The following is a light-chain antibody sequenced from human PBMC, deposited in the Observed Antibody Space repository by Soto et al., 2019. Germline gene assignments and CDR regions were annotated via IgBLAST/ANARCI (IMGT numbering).Light chain of an antibody. CDR3: QQYGSPPQT. J-gene: IGKJ2*01. Sequence: ENVLTQSPGTLSLSPGERATLSCRASQSVGSSYLAWYQQKPGQAPRLLIYGASSRATGIPDRFSGSGSGTDFTLTISRLEPEEFAVYYCQQYGSPPQTFGQGTKLEIK. CDR1: QSVGSSY. CDR2: GAS. V-gene: IGKV3-20*01.